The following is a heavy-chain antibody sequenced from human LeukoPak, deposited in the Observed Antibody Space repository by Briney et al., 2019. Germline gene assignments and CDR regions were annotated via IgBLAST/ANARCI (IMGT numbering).Heavy chain of an antibody. J-gene: IGHJ4*02. CDR1: GFTFSVAW. CDR2: INWNGGRT. D-gene: IGHD4-17*01. Sequence: GGSLRLSCAASGFTFSVAWMSWVRQAPGKGLEWVSGINWNGGRTGYADSVKVRFTISRDNAKNSLYLQMNSLRAEDTALYYCARDYDYGDYPGYWGQGTLVTVSS. V-gene: IGHV3-20*04. CDR3: ARDYDYGDYPGY.